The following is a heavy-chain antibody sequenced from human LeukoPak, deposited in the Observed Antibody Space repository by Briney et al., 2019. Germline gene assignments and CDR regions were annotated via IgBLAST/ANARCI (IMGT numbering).Heavy chain of an antibody. V-gene: IGHV3-53*01. CDR3: AKAGAVVVVAAKYFDY. CDR1: GFTFSTNS. J-gene: IGHJ4*02. Sequence: GGSLRLSCTVSGFTFSTNSMSWVRQAPGKGLEWVSFIYSDNTHYSDSVKGRFTISRDNAKNTLYLHMNSLRAEDTAVYYCAKAGAVVVVAAKYFDYWGQGTLVTVSS. CDR2: IYSDNT. D-gene: IGHD2-15*01.